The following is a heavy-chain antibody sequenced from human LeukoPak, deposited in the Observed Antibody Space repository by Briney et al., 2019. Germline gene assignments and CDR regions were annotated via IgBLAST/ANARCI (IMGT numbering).Heavy chain of an antibody. D-gene: IGHD2-2*02. J-gene: IGHJ5*02. CDR2: IRYDGSNK. CDR3: AKDPAAIHWFDP. V-gene: IGHV3-30*02. CDR1: GFTFSSYG. Sequence: GGSLRLSCAASGFTFSSYGMHWVGQAQGKGREGGAFIRYDGSNKYYADSVKGRFTISRDNSKNTLYLQMNSLRAEDTAVYYCAKDPAAIHWFDPWGQGTLATVSS.